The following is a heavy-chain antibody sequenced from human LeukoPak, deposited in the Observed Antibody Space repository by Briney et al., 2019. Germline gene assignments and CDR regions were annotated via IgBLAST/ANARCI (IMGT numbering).Heavy chain of an antibody. J-gene: IGHJ6*02. CDR1: GFTFDDYA. Sequence: GRSLRLSCAASGFTFDDYAMHWVRQAPGKGLEWVSGISWNSGSIGYADSVKGRFTISRDNAKNSLYLQMNSLRAEDTALYHCAKATDPEAYYYCYYGMDVWGQGTTVTVSS. V-gene: IGHV3-9*01. CDR2: ISWNSGSI. CDR3: AKATDPEAYYYCYYGMDV.